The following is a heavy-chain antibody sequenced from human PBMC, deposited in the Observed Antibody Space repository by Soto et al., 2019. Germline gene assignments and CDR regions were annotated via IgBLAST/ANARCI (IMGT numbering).Heavy chain of an antibody. J-gene: IGHJ4*02. CDR1: GGSISSGGYY. CDR2: IYYSGST. Sequence: QVQLQESGPGLVKPSQTLSLTCTVSGGSISSGGYYWSWIRQHPGKGLEWIGYIYYSGSTYYNPSLKRRVTIAVDTSKTQFSLKLSSVTAADTDVYYCAREIGLLMTFDYWGQGTLVTVSS. D-gene: IGHD4-17*01. V-gene: IGHV4-31*03. CDR3: AREIGLLMTFDY.